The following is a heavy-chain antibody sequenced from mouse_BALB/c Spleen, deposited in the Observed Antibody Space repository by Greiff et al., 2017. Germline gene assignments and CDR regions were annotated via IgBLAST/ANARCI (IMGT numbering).Heavy chain of an antibody. V-gene: IGHV5-6-2*01. CDR2: INSNGGST. J-gene: IGHJ2*01. Sequence: EVQLMESGGGLVKLGGSLKLSCAASGFTFSSYYMSWVRQTPEKRLELVAAINSNGGSTYYPDTVKGRFTISRDNAKNTLYLQMSSLKSEDTALYYCARRSSYYFDYWGQGTTLTVSS. CDR3: ARRSSYYFDY. CDR1: GFTFSSYY.